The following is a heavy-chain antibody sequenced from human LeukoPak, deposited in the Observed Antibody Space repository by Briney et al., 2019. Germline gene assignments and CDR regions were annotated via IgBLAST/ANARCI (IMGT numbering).Heavy chain of an antibody. J-gene: IGHJ4*02. D-gene: IGHD3-22*01. Sequence: GGSLRLSCAASGFTVSSNYMSWVHQAPGKGLEWVSVIYSGGSTYYADSVKGRFTISRHNSKNTLYLQMNSLRAEDTAVYYCARDGYDSSGYSNYFDYWGQGTLVTVSS. V-gene: IGHV3-53*04. CDR1: GFTVSSNY. CDR3: ARDGYDSSGYSNYFDY. CDR2: IYSGGST.